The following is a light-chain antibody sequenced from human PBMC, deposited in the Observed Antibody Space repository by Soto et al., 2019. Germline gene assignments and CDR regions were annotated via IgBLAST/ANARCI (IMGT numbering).Light chain of an antibody. CDR2: DVS. CDR3: QHRNNWPPGAT. Sequence: EIVLTQSPGTLSLSPGERATLSCRASHSVSTYLAWYQQKPGQAPRLLISDVSNRATGIPARFSGGGSGTDFTLTISALEPDDFAVYYCQHRNNWPPGATFGGGTKVEIK. CDR1: HSVSTY. J-gene: IGKJ4*01. V-gene: IGKV3-11*01.